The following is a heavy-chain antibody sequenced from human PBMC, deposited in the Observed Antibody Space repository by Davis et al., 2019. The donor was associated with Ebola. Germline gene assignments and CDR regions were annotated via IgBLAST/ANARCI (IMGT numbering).Heavy chain of an antibody. CDR1: GYTFSSYY. V-gene: IGHV1-46*01. J-gene: IGHJ6*02. CDR2: INPSGGST. CDR3: ARSSSALAGMDV. Sequence: ASVKVSCKASGYTFSSYYMHWVRQAPGQGLEWMGIINPSGGSTSYAQKFQGRVAMTRDTSTSTVYMELSSLRFEDTAVYYCARSSSALAGMDVWGQGTTVTVSS. D-gene: IGHD6-6*01.